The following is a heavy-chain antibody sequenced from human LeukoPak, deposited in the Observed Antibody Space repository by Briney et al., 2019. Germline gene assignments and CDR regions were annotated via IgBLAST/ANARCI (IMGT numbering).Heavy chain of an antibody. J-gene: IGHJ5*02. CDR3: ARIAIDSSGYYYDNWFDP. D-gene: IGHD3-22*01. CDR2: ISAYNGNT. CDR1: GYTFTSYG. Sequence: ASVKVSCKASGYTFTSYGISWVRQAPGQGLEWMGWISAYNGNTNYAQKLQGRVTMTTDTSTSTAYMELRSLRSDDTAVYYCARIAIDSSGYYYDNWFDPWDQGTLVTVSS. V-gene: IGHV1-18*01.